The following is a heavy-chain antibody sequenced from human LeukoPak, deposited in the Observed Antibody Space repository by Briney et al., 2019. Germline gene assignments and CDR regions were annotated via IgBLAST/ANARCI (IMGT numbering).Heavy chain of an antibody. CDR1: GGSISSYY. D-gene: IGHD3-10*01. CDR3: ARGTLYYYGSGSYQSANYFDY. V-gene: IGHV4-4*07. J-gene: IGHJ4*02. CDR2: ISTSGST. Sequence: SETLSLTCTVSGGSISSYYWNWIRQPAGKGLEWIGRISTSGSTNYNPSLKSRATMSVDTSKNQFSLKLSSVTAADTAVYYCARGTLYYYGSGSYQSANYFDYWGQGTLVTVSS.